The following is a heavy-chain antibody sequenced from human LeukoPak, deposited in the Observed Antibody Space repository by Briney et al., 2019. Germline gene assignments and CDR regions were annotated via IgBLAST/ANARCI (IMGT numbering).Heavy chain of an antibody. CDR1: GGSVNSGSYY. CDR2: IYYSGST. J-gene: IGHJ6*02. V-gene: IGHV4-61*01. CDR3: ARDNWNYGSSMDV. D-gene: IGHD1-7*01. Sequence: SETLSLTCTVSGGSVNSGSYYWNCIRQPPGKGLEWIGYIYYSGSTNYNPALKSRVTISVDTSKNQFSLKLSSVTAADTAVYHCARDNWNYGSSMDVWGQGTTVTVSS.